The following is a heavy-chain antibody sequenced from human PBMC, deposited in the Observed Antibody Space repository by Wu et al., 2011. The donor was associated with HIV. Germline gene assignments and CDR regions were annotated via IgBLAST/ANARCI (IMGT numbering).Heavy chain of an antibody. D-gene: IGHD2-21*01. CDR3: ARDLGGDEDH. J-gene: IGHJ4*02. CDR1: GYIFRNHG. CDR2: MNPNSGNT. V-gene: IGHV1-8*01. Sequence: VQSRVEQKRPGASVRLSCKASGYIFRNHGITWVRQAPGQGLEWMGWMNPNSGNTGYAQKFQGRVTITADKSTSTAYMELSSLRSEDTAIYYCARDLGGDEDHWGQGTLVTVSS.